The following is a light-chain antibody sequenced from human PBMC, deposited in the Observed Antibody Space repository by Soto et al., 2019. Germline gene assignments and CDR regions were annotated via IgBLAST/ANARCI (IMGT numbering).Light chain of an antibody. Sequence: DIQMTQSPSSLSASVGDRVTITCRTSQDISNYLAWYQQKPGKVPKLLIYAASTWQSGVPSRFSGGGSGTDFSLTISSLQPEDVATYYCQKYNSAALTFGVGTKVEIK. J-gene: IGKJ4*01. CDR3: QKYNSAALT. V-gene: IGKV1-27*01. CDR1: QDISNY. CDR2: AAS.